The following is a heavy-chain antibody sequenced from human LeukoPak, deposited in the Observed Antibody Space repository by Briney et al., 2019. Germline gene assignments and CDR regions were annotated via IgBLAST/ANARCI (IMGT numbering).Heavy chain of an antibody. D-gene: IGHD4-11*01. CDR1: GFTFSSYS. J-gene: IGHJ4*02. CDR2: VSGSGDNT. Sequence: GGSLRLSCAASGFTFSSYSMNWVRQAPGKGLEWVSVVSGSGDNTNYADSVKGRFTISRDNSKNTLFLQMNSLGTEDTAVYFCARWGNDYSQFDSWGQGTLVTVS. V-gene: IGHV3-23*01. CDR3: ARWGNDYSQFDS.